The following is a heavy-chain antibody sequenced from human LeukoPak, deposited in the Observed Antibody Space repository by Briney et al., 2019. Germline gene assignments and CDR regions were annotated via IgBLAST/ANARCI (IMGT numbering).Heavy chain of an antibody. V-gene: IGHV4-31*03. CDR3: AGVDGSGRGPDY. D-gene: IGHD3-10*01. CDR1: GDSISSGGYY. CDR2: IYYSGST. J-gene: IGHJ4*02. Sequence: SETLSLTCTVSGDSISSGGYYWSWIRQYRGKGLEWIGYIYYSGSTYYNPSLKSRVTISLDTSKNQFSLKLSSVTAADTAVYYCAGVDGSGRGPDYWGQGTLVTVSS.